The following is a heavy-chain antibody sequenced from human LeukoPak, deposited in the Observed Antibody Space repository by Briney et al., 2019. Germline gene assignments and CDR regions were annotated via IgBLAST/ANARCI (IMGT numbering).Heavy chain of an antibody. J-gene: IGHJ3*02. CDR2: INTNTGNP. CDR1: GYTFTSYA. Sequence: ASVKVSCTASGYTFTSYAMNWVRQAHGQGLEWMGWINTNTGNPTYAQGFTGRFVFSLDTSVSTAYLQISSLKAEDTAVYYCACLYESDAFDIWGQGTVVTVSS. CDR3: ACLYESDAFDI. V-gene: IGHV7-4-1*02. D-gene: IGHD3-16*01.